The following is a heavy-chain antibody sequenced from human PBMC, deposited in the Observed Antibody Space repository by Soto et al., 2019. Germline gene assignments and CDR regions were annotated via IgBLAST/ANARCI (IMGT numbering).Heavy chain of an antibody. J-gene: IGHJ6*01. CDR2: ISTTTSYT. Sequence: EVQLVESGGGLVKPGGSLRLSCAASGFTFSSYSMNWVRQAPGRGLEWVSSISTTTSYTHYADSARGRFTISRDNAKKPLYLKMHSMRAEHTAVYHCARDVWSFGIRIAGDYAMAVWGQGTTVTVSS. V-gene: IGHV3-21*01. D-gene: IGHD3-3*01. CDR1: GFTFSSYS. CDR3: ARDVWSFGIRIAGDYAMAV.